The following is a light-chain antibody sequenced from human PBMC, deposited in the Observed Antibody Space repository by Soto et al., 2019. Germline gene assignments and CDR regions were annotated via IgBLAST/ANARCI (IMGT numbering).Light chain of an antibody. CDR3: SSYTSSSTLVV. V-gene: IGLV2-14*01. CDR1: NSDIGDYNY. J-gene: IGLJ2*01. Sequence: QSALTQPASVSVSPGQSITISCTGTNSDIGDYNYVSWYQQHPGKAPKLMIYDVSNRPSGVSNRFSGSKSGNTASLTISGLQAEDEADYYCSSYTSSSTLVVFGGGTKLTVL. CDR2: DVS.